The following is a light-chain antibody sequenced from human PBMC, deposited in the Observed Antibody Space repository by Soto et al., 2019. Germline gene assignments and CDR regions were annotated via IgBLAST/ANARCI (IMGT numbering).Light chain of an antibody. CDR2: EVT. CDR1: SSDIGDYNY. CDR3: SSYSSNNILSYV. J-gene: IGLJ1*01. V-gene: IGLV2-14*01. Sequence: QSALTQPASVSESPGQSITISCTGSSSDIGDYNYVSWYQQVPGKAPKLIIYEVTKRPSGLSDRFSGSKSGNTASLTISGLQAEDEADYYCSSYSSNNILSYVFGTGTKLTVL.